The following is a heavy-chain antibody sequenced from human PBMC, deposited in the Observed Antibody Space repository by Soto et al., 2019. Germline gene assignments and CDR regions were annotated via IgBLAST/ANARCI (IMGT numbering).Heavy chain of an antibody. V-gene: IGHV3-23*01. J-gene: IGHJ5*02. Sequence: GGSLRLSCAASGFTFSSYAMSWVRQAPGKGLEWVSAISGSGGSTYYADSVKGRFTISRDNSKNTLYLQMNSLRAEDTAVYYCAKDLSFSDILTGYYPGGRFDPWGQGTLVTVSS. D-gene: IGHD3-9*01. CDR1: GFTFSSYA. CDR3: AKDLSFSDILTGYYPGGRFDP. CDR2: ISGSGGST.